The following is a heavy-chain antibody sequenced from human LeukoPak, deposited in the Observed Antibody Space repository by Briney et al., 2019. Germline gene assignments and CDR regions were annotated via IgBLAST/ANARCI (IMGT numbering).Heavy chain of an antibody. V-gene: IGHV4-34*01. CDR1: GGSFSGYY. CDR2: INHSGST. Sequence: SETLSLTCAVYGGSFSGYYWSWIRQPPGKGLEWIGEINHSGSTNYNPSLKSRVTISVDTSKNQFSLKLSSVTAADTAVYYCAFGGVIGPDYWGQGTLSPPPQ. CDR3: AFGGVIGPDY. D-gene: IGHD3-16*02. J-gene: IGHJ4*02.